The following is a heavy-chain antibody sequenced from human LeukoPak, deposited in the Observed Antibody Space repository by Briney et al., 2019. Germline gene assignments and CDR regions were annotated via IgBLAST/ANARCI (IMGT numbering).Heavy chain of an antibody. CDR1: GFTFSSYG. D-gene: IGHD1-26*01. V-gene: IGHV3-33*01. Sequence: GGSLRLSCAASGFTFSSYGMHWVRQAPGKGLEWVAVIWYDGSNKYYADSVKGRFTISRDNSKNTLYLQMNSLRAEDTAVYYCARPRRGSYDAFDIWGQGTMVTVSS. CDR3: ARPRRGSYDAFDI. J-gene: IGHJ3*02. CDR2: IWYDGSNK.